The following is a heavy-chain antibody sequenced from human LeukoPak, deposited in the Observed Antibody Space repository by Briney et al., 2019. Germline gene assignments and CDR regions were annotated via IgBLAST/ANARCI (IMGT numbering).Heavy chain of an antibody. J-gene: IGHJ5*02. CDR3: ARGNYDFAYDP. D-gene: IGHD3-3*01. V-gene: IGHV3-21*01. CDR2: LSTSGSYI. Sequence: AGSLRLSCAASGFIVNDFDMNWVRQAPGKGLEWVSYLSTSGSYIHYADSVKGRFTISRDAGKNSLYLQLDSLTVEDTAVYFCARGNYDFAYDPWGQGTLVTVSS. CDR1: GFIVNDFD.